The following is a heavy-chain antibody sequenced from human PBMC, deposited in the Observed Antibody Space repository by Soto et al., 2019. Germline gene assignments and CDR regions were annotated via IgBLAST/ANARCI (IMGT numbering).Heavy chain of an antibody. CDR3: AKGKASGWYYFDY. V-gene: IGHV3-23*01. Sequence: PGGSLRLSCAASGFTFTKFAMSWVRQAPGRGLEWVSGISASGRDTYYADSVKDRFTVSRDNSKNTLYLQMNSLRAEDTAIYYCAKGKASGWYYFDYWGQGARVTVSS. CDR2: ISASGRDT. CDR1: GFTFTKFA. J-gene: IGHJ4*02. D-gene: IGHD6-19*01.